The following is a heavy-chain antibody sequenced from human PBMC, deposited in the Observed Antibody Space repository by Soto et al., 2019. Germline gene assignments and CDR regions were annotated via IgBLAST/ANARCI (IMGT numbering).Heavy chain of an antibody. D-gene: IGHD6-25*01. V-gene: IGHV3-23*01. CDR3: AKDLIPPIAAAGYFDY. CDR1: GFTFSSYA. CDR2: ISGSGGST. J-gene: IGHJ4*02. Sequence: GGSLRLSCAASGFTFSSYAMSWVRQAPGKGLEWVSAISGSGGSTYYADSVKGRFTISRDNSKNTLYLQMNSLRAEDTAVYYCAKDLIPPIAAAGYFDYWGQGILVTFSS.